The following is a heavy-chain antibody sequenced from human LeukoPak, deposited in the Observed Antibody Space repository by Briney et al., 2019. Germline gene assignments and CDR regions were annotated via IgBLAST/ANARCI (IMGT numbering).Heavy chain of an antibody. CDR3: ARGDGSGRHYNPDY. V-gene: IGHV3-23*01. CDR2: ISGSGGST. J-gene: IGHJ4*02. Sequence: LSGGSLRLSCAASGFIFSDHYIDWVRQAPGKGLEWVSAISGSGGSTYYADSVKGRFTISRDNAKNSLYLQMNSLRAEDTAVYYCARGDGSGRHYNPDYWGQGTLVTVSS. CDR1: GFIFSDHY. D-gene: IGHD3-10*01.